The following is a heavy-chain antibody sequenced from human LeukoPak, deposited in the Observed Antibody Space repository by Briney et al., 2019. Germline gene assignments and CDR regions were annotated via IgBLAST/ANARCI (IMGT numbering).Heavy chain of an antibody. CDR3: AKSAYDSHQIDY. CDR1: GYIFTNYW. D-gene: IGHD2-8*01. CDR2: IHPGDSDI. Sequence: GESLQISCKASGYIFTNYWIGWVRQLPGKGLEWMGIIHPGDSDIRYRPSFQGQVTISADKSINTAYLQWSSLKASDTAMYFCAKSAYDSHQIDYWGQGTLVTVSS. V-gene: IGHV5-51*01. J-gene: IGHJ4*02.